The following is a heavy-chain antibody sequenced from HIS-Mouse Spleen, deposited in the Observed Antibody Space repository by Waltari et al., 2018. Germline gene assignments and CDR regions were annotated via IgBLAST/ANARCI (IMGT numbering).Heavy chain of an antibody. Sequence: QVQLVESGGGVVQPGRSLRLSCAASGFTFSSYGMHWVHRAPGKGREWVAVISYDGSNKYYADSVKGRFTISRDNSKNTLYLQMNSLRAEDTAVYYCAKEYSSSHNWFDPWGQGTLVTVSS. CDR2: ISYDGSNK. CDR1: GFTFSSYG. V-gene: IGHV3-30*18. D-gene: IGHD6-13*01. CDR3: AKEYSSSHNWFDP. J-gene: IGHJ5*02.